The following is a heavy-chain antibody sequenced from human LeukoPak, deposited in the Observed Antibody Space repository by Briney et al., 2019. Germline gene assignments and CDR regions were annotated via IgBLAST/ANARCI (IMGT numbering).Heavy chain of an antibody. D-gene: IGHD1-26*01. CDR1: GYNFISYW. J-gene: IGHJ4*02. CDR2: ISLGDSDT. V-gene: IGHV5-51*01. Sequence: GESLKISCKASGYNFISYWIGWVRQMPGEVLEWMGIISLGDSDTRYSPSFQGQVTISADKSISTAYLQWSSLKASDSAMYYCARRVGADFDYWGQGTLVTVSS. CDR3: ARRVGADFDY.